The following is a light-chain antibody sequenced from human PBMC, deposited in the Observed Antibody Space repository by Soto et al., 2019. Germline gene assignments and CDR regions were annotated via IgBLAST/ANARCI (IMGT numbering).Light chain of an antibody. CDR3: QQRSNWPPT. V-gene: IGKV3-11*01. J-gene: IGKJ2*01. CDR2: DAS. Sequence: EIVLTQSPATLSLSPGERATLSCRASQSVSSYLAWYQQKPGQAPRLLIYDASNRATGIPARFSGSGSGTDFTLTISRLEPEDFAVYYWQQRSNWPPTFGQGTKLEFK. CDR1: QSVSSY.